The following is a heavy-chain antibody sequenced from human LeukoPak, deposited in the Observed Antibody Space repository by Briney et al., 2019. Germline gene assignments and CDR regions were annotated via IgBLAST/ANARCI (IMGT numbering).Heavy chain of an antibody. CDR2: IYPYDSDI. V-gene: IGHV5-51*01. Sequence: GESLKISCKGSGYSFISYWIGWVRQMPGKGLEWMGLIYPYDSDIRYSPSFQGQITFSADKSITTAYLQWSSLKASDTAMYYCARLDPGNKYGPRVVDYWGQGSLVTVSS. J-gene: IGHJ4*02. CDR3: ARLDPGNKYGPRVVDY. CDR1: GYSFISYW. D-gene: IGHD1/OR15-1a*01.